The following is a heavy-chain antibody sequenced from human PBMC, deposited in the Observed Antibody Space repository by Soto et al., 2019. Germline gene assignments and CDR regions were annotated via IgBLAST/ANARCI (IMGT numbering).Heavy chain of an antibody. Sequence: EVQLVESGGGLVKPGGSLRLSCAASGFTFSSYSMNCVGQAPGKGQEWVSSINSIRSYIYYADSVKGRFTISRDNAKNSLYLQMNNLRAEDTAVYYCARMGYDYVWGSYRPFDYWGQGTLVTVSS. CDR3: ARMGYDYVWGSYRPFDY. V-gene: IGHV3-21*01. CDR2: INSIRSYI. D-gene: IGHD3-16*02. CDR1: GFTFSSYS. J-gene: IGHJ4*02.